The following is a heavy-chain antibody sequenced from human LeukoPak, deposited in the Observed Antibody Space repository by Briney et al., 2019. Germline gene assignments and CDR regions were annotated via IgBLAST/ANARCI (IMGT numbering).Heavy chain of an antibody. V-gene: IGHV4-59*01. D-gene: IGHD3-3*01. CDR2: IYYSGST. J-gene: IGHJ6*03. CDR3: ARDTPKETYYDFWSGYQGYYYMDV. Sequence: PSETLSLTCTVSGGSISSYYWSWIRQPPGKGLEWIGYIYYSGSTNYNPSVKSRVTISVDTSKNQLSLKLTSVTAADTAVYYCARDTPKETYYDFWSGYQGYYYMDVWGKGTTVTVSS. CDR1: GGSISSYY.